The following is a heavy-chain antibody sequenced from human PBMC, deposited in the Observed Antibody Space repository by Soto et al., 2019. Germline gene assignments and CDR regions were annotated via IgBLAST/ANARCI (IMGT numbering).Heavy chain of an antibody. D-gene: IGHD3-10*01. CDR1: GFTFISYA. CDR2: ISYDGSNK. J-gene: IGHJ6*02. CDR3: ARDRYGSGTPVGMDV. V-gene: IGHV3-30-3*01. Sequence: PGVSLRLSCAASGFTFISYAMHWVRQATGKGLEWVAVISYDGSNKYYADSVKGRFTISRDNSKSTLFLQMNSLRTEDTAVFYCARDRYGSGTPVGMDVWGRGTTVTVS.